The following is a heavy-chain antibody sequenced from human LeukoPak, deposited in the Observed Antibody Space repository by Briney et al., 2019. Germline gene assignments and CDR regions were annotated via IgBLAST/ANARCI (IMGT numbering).Heavy chain of an antibody. J-gene: IGHJ4*02. Sequence: GGSLRLSCAASGFTVSSNYMSWVRQAPGKGLEWVSVIYSGGSTYYADSVKGRFTISRDNSKNTLYLRMNSLRAEDTAVYYCASSRGARYYFDYWGQGTLVTVSS. CDR3: ASSRGARYYFDY. D-gene: IGHD6-13*01. CDR1: GFTVSSNY. V-gene: IGHV3-53*01. CDR2: IYSGGST.